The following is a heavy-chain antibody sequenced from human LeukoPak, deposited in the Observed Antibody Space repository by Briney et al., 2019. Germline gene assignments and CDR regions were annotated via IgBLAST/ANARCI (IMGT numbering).Heavy chain of an antibody. CDR3: AKDMRYCSSATCYGLDY. CDR1: GFSFSSYA. V-gene: IGHV3-23*01. D-gene: IGHD2-2*01. Sequence: RGGALRLSCAASGFSFSSYAMSWVRQAPGTGLEGVSTVSGGGGTTYYADSATGRFTISRDNSKNTLFLQMNSLRAEDTAIYYCAKDMRYCSSATCYGLDYWGQGTLVTVSS. J-gene: IGHJ4*02. CDR2: VSGGGGTT.